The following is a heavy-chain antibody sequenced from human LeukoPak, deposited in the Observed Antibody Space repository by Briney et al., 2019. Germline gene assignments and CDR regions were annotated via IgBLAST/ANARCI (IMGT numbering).Heavy chain of an antibody. Sequence: GGSLRLSCVASGFTFSTYAMSWVRQAPGKGLEWVSTISGSATSTYYADSVKGRFTISRDNSKNTLYLQMNSLRAEDTAVYYCAKGYLGYYDYWGQGTLVTVSS. D-gene: IGHD3-9*01. CDR3: AKGYLGYYDY. CDR1: GFTFSTYA. CDR2: ISGSATST. V-gene: IGHV3-23*01. J-gene: IGHJ4*02.